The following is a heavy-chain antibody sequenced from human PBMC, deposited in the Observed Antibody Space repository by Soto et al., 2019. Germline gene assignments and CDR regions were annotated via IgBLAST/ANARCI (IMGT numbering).Heavy chain of an antibody. CDR2: IYTSGST. D-gene: IGHD2-15*01. Sequence: LSETLSLTCTVSGGSISSYYWSWIRQPAGKGLEWIGRIYTSGSTNYNPSLKSRVTMSVDTSKNQFSLKLSSVTAADTAVYYCARAPPEYCSGGSCYSGSPRGMDVWGQGTTVTVS. CDR1: GGSISSYY. J-gene: IGHJ6*02. CDR3: ARAPPEYCSGGSCYSGSPRGMDV. V-gene: IGHV4-4*07.